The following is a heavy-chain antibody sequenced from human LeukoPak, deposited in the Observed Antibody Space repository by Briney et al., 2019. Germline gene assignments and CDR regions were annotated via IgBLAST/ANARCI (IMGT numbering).Heavy chain of an antibody. CDR1: GYTFTSYD. D-gene: IGHD6-13*01. CDR3: ARDLLGSTIAGAGDY. CDR2: MNPNNGNT. J-gene: IGHJ4*02. V-gene: IGHV1-8*01. Sequence: ASVKVSCKASGYTFTSYDINWVRQATGQGLEWMGWMNPNNGNTSSAQKFQGRVTMTRNTSISTAYMELSRLRSEDTAVYYCARDLLGSTIAGAGDYWGQGTLVTVSS.